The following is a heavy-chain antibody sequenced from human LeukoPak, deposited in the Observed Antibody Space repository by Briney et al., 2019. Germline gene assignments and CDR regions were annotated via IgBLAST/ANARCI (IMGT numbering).Heavy chain of an antibody. V-gene: IGHV3-21*01. Sequence: PGGFLRLSCAASGFTFSSYSMNWVRQAPGKGLEWVSSISSSSSYIYYADSVKGRFTISRDNAKNSLYLQMNSLRAEDTAVYYCARDSGSIVVVPAALRAFDIWGQGTMVTVSP. J-gene: IGHJ3*02. D-gene: IGHD2-2*01. CDR2: ISSSSSYI. CDR3: ARDSGSIVVVPAALRAFDI. CDR1: GFTFSSYS.